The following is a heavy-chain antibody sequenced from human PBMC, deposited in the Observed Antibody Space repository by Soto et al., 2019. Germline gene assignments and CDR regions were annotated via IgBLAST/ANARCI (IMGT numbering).Heavy chain of an antibody. V-gene: IGHV1-69*06. CDR3: ARDPQNYDNIDASG. Sequence: QVQLVQSGAEVKKPGSSVKVSCKASGGTFSSYAISWVRQAPGQGLEWLGGIIPIFGTANYAQKFQGRVTITADKATSTAYMELSSLRSEDTAVYYCARDPQNYDNIDASGWGQGTLVTVSS. CDR2: IIPIFGTA. D-gene: IGHD3-22*01. CDR1: GGTFSSYA. J-gene: IGHJ4*02.